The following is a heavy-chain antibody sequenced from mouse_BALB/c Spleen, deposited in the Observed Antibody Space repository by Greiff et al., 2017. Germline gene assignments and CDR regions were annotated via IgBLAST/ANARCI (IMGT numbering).Heavy chain of an antibody. V-gene: IGHV1S127*01. CDR1: GYTFTSYW. Sequence: QVQLQQPGAELVKPGASVKMSCKASGYTFTSYWMHWVKQRPGQGLEWIGVIDPSDSYTSYNQKFKGKATLTVDTSSSTAYMQLSSLTSEDSAVYDCTGRSYYAMDYWGQGTSVTVSS. J-gene: IGHJ4*01. CDR3: TGRSYYAMDY. CDR2: IDPSDSYT.